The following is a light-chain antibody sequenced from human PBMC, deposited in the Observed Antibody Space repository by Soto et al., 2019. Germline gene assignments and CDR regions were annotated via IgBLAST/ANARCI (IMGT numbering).Light chain of an antibody. CDR1: TSDVGSYNR. CDR2: EVS. V-gene: IGLV2-18*01. J-gene: IGLJ1*01. Sequence: QSVLTQPPSVSGSPGQPVTISCTGTTSDVGSYNRVSWYQQPPGTAPKLMIYEVSNRPSGVPDRFSGSKSGNTASLTISGLQAEDEADYYCSLYTSSSLCVFGTGTKVTVL. CDR3: SLYTSSSLCV.